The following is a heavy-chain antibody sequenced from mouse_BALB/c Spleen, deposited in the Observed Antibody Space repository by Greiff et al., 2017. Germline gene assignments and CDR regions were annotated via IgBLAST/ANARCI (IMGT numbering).Heavy chain of an antibody. CDR1: GYTFTSYW. D-gene: IGHD3-1*01. CDR2: INPSTGYT. J-gene: IGHJ3*01. V-gene: IGHV1-7*01. Sequence: QVQLKQSGAELAKPGASVKMSCKASGYTFTSYWMHWVKQRPGQGLEWIGYINPSTGYTEYNQKFKDKATLTADKSSSTAYMQLSSLTSEDSAVYYCARRSSGYMHWFAYWGQGTLVTVSA. CDR3: ARRSSGYMHWFAY.